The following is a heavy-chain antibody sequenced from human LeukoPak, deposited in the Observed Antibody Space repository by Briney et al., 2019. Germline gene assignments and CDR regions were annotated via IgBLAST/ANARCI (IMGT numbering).Heavy chain of an antibody. D-gene: IGHD3-3*01. CDR1: GGSISSYY. CDR3: ARSGFLEWLLFDY. CDR2: IYYSGST. V-gene: IGHV4-59*01. Sequence: SETLSLTCTVSGGSISSYYWSWIRQPPGKGLEWIGYIYYSGSTNYNPSLKGRVTISVDTSKNQFSLKLSSVTAADTAVYYCARSGFLEWLLFDYWGQGTLVTVSS. J-gene: IGHJ4*02.